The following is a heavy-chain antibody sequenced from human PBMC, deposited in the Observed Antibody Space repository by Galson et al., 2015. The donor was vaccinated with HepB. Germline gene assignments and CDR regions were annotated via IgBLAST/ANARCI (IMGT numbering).Heavy chain of an antibody. V-gene: IGHV1-18*01. D-gene: IGHD6-13*01. J-gene: IGHJ2*01. CDR1: GYTFTSYG. CDR3: AITPSSSWSWYFDL. Sequence: SVKVSCKASGYTFTSYGISWVRQAPGQGLEWMGWISAYNGNTNYAQKLQSRVTMTTDTSTSTAYMELRSLRSDDTAVYYCAITPSSSWSWYFDLWGRGTLVTVSS. CDR2: ISAYNGNT.